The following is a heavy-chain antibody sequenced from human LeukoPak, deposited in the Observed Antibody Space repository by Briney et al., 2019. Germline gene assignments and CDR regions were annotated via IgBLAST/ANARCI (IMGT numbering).Heavy chain of an antibody. CDR3: ARGPGYDILTGYGWFDP. D-gene: IGHD3-9*01. Sequence: PSETLSLTCTVSGGSISSSSYYWGWIRQPPGKGLEWIGSIYYSGSTYYNPSLKSRVTISVDTSKNQFSLKLSSVTAADTAVYYCARGPGYDILTGYGWFDPWGQGTLVTVSS. J-gene: IGHJ5*02. V-gene: IGHV4-39*07. CDR1: GGSISSSSYY. CDR2: IYYSGST.